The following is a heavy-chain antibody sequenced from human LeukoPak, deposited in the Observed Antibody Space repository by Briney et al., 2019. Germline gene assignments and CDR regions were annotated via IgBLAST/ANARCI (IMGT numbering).Heavy chain of an antibody. J-gene: IGHJ4*02. V-gene: IGHV1-2*02. CDR2: INPNRSGA. Sequence: ASVNVSCKASGYTFTGYYMNWVRQAPGHGLGWMGWINPNRSGAKYAQRLQGTVTMTRDTTISTAYMELSRLISDDTAVYYCAKAPLAAIASTGVLFEYWGQGTQVTVSS. CDR3: AKAPLAAIASTGVLFEY. CDR1: GYTFTGYY. D-gene: IGHD1-14*01.